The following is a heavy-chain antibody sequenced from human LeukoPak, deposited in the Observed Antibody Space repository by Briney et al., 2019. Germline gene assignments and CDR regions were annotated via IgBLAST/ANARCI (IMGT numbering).Heavy chain of an antibody. CDR2: INHSGST. V-gene: IGHV4-34*01. CDR3: ARTPPGIAVAGTRAAYYYYMDV. D-gene: IGHD6-19*01. CDR1: GGSFSGYY. J-gene: IGHJ6*03. Sequence: PSETLSLTCAVYGGSFSGYYWSWIRQPPGKGLEWIGEINHSGSTNYNLSLKSRVTISVDTSKNQFSLKLSSVTAADTAVYYCARTPPGIAVAGTRAAYYYYMDVWGKGTTVTVSS.